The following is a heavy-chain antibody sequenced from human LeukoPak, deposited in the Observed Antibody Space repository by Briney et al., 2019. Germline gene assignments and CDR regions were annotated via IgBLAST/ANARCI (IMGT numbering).Heavy chain of an antibody. J-gene: IGHJ1*01. CDR2: INHSGST. CDR3: ARGRRIQLWLQAEYFQH. Sequence: SETLSLTCAVYGGSFSGYYWSWIRQPPGKGLEWIGEINHSGSTNYNPSLKSRVTISVDTSKNQFSLKLSSVTAADTAVYYCARGRRIQLWLQAEYFQHWGQGTLVTVSS. CDR1: GGSFSGYY. V-gene: IGHV4-34*01. D-gene: IGHD5-18*01.